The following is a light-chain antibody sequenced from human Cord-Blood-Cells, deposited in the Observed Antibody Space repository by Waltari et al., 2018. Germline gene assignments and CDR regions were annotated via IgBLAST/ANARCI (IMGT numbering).Light chain of an antibody. CDR2: DNN. CDR1: SSQIGNNY. CDR3: GTWDSSLSAVV. J-gene: IGLJ2*01. Sequence: QSVLTQPPSVSAAPGQKVTISCSVSSSQIGNNYVSWYQQLPGTAPKLLIYDNNKRPSGIPDRFSGSKSGTSATLGITGLQTGDEADYYCGTWDSSLSAVVFGGGTKLTVL. V-gene: IGLV1-51*01.